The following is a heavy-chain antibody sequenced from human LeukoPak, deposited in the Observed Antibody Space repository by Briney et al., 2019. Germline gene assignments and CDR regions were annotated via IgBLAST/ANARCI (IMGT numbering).Heavy chain of an antibody. V-gene: IGHV4-59*08. CDR3: AIYSSSWYYFDY. J-gene: IGHJ4*02. Sequence: PSETLSLTCTVSGGSISSYYWSWIRQPPGKGLEWIGYIYYSGSTNYNPSLKSRVTISVDTSKNQFSLKLSSVTAAETAVYYCAIYSSSWYYFDYWGQGTLVTVSS. CDR1: GGSISSYY. CDR2: IYYSGST. D-gene: IGHD6-13*01.